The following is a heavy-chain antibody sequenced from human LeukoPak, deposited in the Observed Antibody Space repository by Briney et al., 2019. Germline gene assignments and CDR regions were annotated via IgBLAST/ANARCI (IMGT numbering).Heavy chain of an antibody. D-gene: IGHD3-16*01. Sequence: GASVKVSCRVSGDTLAEVSIHWVRQAGGEGVEWMGGFHVEEAETVNAQKFQGRVTMTEDTSTDTAYMELSGLTSEDTAVYYCATDLRLGAMDVWGQGTRVTVS. CDR2: FHVEEAET. CDR3: ATDLRLGAMDV. V-gene: IGHV1-24*01. CDR1: GDTLAEVS. J-gene: IGHJ6*02.